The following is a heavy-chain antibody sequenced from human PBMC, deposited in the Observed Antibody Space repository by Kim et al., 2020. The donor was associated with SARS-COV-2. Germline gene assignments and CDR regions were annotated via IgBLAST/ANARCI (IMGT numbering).Heavy chain of an antibody. Sequence: SETLSLTCTVSGGSISSGGYYWSWIRQHPGKGLEWIGYIYYSGSTYYNPSLKSRVTISVDTSKNQFSLKLSSVTAADTAVYYCARERENWYYFDYWGQGTLVTVSS. J-gene: IGHJ4*02. CDR1: GGSISSGGYY. V-gene: IGHV4-31*03. CDR3: ARERENWYYFDY. CDR2: IYYSGST. D-gene: IGHD1-1*01.